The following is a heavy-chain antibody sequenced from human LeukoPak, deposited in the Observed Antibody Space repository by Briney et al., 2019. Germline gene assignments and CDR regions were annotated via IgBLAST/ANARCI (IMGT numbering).Heavy chain of an antibody. D-gene: IGHD2-2*01. J-gene: IGHJ4*02. CDR1: GFTFSSYG. Sequence: QPGGSLRLSCAASGFTFSSYGMHWVRQAPGKGLEWVAFIRYDGSNKYYADSVKGRFTISRDNSKNTLYLQMNSLRAEDTAVYYCAKVRGYCPGTKCYPYFDYWGRGSLITVSS. V-gene: IGHV3-30*02. CDR2: IRYDGSNK. CDR3: AKVRGYCPGTKCYPYFDY.